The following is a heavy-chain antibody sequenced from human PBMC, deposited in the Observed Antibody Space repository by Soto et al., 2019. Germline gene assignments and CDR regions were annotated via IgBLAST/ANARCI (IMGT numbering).Heavy chain of an antibody. CDR1: GGSISSSSYY. V-gene: IGHV4-39*01. CDR2: IYYSGST. Sequence: SETLSLTCTVSGGSISSSSYYWGWIRQPPGKGLEWIGSIYYSGSTYYNPSLKSRVTISVDTSKNQFSLKLSSVTAADTAVYYCARLVGGYCSSTSCHLYYYYYGMDVWGQGTKVTVSS. J-gene: IGHJ6*02. D-gene: IGHD2-2*01. CDR3: ARLVGGYCSSTSCHLYYYYYGMDV.